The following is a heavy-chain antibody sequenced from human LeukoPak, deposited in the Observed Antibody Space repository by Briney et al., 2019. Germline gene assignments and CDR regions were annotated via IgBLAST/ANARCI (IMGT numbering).Heavy chain of an antibody. Sequence: SETLSLTCTVSGASISSYYWTWIRQPPGKGLEWIGYIHYSGDTKCNPSLKSRVTISVDTSKNQVSLQLNSATAADTAVYYCAGYCGGGSCADSLGQGTLVTVSS. V-gene: IGHV4-59*08. CDR2: IHYSGDT. CDR1: GASISSYY. D-gene: IGHD2-15*01. CDR3: AGYCGGGSCADS. J-gene: IGHJ4*02.